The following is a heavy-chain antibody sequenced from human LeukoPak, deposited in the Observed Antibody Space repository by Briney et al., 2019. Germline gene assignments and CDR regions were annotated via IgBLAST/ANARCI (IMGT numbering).Heavy chain of an antibody. V-gene: IGHV3-49*04. CDR3: TRDWGDFYSSSAYFDY. CDR2: IRSKAYGGTT. CDR1: GFTFGDYA. Sequence: GRSLRLSCTASGFTFGDYAMSWVRQAPGKGLEWVGFIRSKAYGGTTEYAASVKGRFTISRDDSKSIAYLQMNSLKTEDTAVYYCTRDWGDFYSSSAYFDYWGQGTLVTVSS. J-gene: IGHJ4*02. D-gene: IGHD6-6*01.